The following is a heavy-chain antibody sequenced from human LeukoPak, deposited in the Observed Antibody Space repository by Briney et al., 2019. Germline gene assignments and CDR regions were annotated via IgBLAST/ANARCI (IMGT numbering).Heavy chain of an antibody. Sequence: PGGSLRLSCAASGFTFSSYWMSWVRQAPGKGLEWVALISYDGSNKYYADSVKGRFTISRDNSKNTLYLQMNSLRAEDTAVYYCARDKWEVLGGDFWGQGTLVTVSS. CDR3: ARDKWEVLGGDF. CDR1: GFTFSSYW. V-gene: IGHV3-30-3*01. J-gene: IGHJ4*02. CDR2: ISYDGSNK. D-gene: IGHD1-26*01.